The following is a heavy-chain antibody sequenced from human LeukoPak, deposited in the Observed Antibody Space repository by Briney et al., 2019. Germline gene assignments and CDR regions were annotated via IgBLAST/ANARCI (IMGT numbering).Heavy chain of an antibody. V-gene: IGHV3-23*01. CDR3: ARGAYLAYYFDY. Sequence: GALRLSCVASGFTFTSYAMNWVRQAPGKGLEWVSGISGSDASTHYADSVKGRFTISRDNAKNTLYLQMNSLRAEDTAVYYCARGAYLAYYFDYWGQGSLVSVSS. D-gene: IGHD3-10*01. CDR2: ISGSDAST. CDR1: GFTFTSYA. J-gene: IGHJ4*02.